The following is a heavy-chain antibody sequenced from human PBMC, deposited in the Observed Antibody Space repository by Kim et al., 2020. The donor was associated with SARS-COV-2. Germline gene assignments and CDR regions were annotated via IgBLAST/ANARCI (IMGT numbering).Heavy chain of an antibody. Sequence: NYYVDSMKGRFTISRDNTKNSLYMQMNSVRAEDKAVYYCARDSGWGFDYWGQGTLVTVSS. CDR2: N. D-gene: IGHD3-22*01. V-gene: IGHV3-7*01. CDR3: ARDSGWGFDY. J-gene: IGHJ4*02.